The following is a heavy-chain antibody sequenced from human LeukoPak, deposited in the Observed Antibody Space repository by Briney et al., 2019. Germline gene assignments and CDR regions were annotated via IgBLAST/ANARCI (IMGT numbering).Heavy chain of an antibody. CDR1: GFTFSSYA. V-gene: IGHV3-23*01. CDR3: ASYSSSWYSVY. J-gene: IGHJ4*02. Sequence: GGSLRLSCAASGFTFSSYAMSWVRQAPGKGLEWVSAISGSGGRTYYADSVKGRFTISRDNSKNTLYLQMNSLRAEDTAVYYCASYSSSWYSVYWGQGTLATVSS. D-gene: IGHD6-13*01. CDR2: ISGSGGRT.